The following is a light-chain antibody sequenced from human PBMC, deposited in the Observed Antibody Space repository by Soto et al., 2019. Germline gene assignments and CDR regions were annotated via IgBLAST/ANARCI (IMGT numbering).Light chain of an antibody. J-gene: IGLJ2*01. CDR3: AAWDDSLSGQV. CDR1: TSNIGINS. V-gene: IGLV1-47*01. CDR2: RSN. Sequence: QSVLTQPPSASGTPGQRITSSCSGSTSNIGINSVFWYQHLPGTAPKLLIYRSNQRASGVPDRFSASKSGTSASLAISGLRSEDEADYYCAAWDDSLSGQVFGGGTKLTVL.